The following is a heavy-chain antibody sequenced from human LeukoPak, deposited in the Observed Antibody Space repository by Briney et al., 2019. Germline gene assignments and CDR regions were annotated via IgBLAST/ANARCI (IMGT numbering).Heavy chain of an antibody. CDR3: AKRLGGSGFDY. J-gene: IGHJ4*02. D-gene: IGHD3-16*01. CDR1: GFAFSTYV. CDR2: MGTSGSTT. Sequence: GGSLRHSCAATGFAFSTYVMDGLRQAPGKGLDGGSAMGTSGSTTYYGDSVKGRFTISRDNSKDTLYLQMRSLRAEDTAVYYCAKRLGGSGFDYWGQGTLVTVSS. V-gene: IGHV3-23*01.